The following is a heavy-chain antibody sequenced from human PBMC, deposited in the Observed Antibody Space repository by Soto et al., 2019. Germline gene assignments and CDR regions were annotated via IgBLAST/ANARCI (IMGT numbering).Heavy chain of an antibody. Sequence: ASVKVSCKASGYTFTGYAMHWVRQAPGQRLEWMGWINAGNGNTKYSQKFQGRVTITRDTSASTAYMELSSLRSEDTAVYYCARDLGVGAASDYWGQGTLVTVSS. D-gene: IGHD1-26*01. V-gene: IGHV1-3*01. J-gene: IGHJ4*02. CDR1: GYTFTGYA. CDR3: ARDLGVGAASDY. CDR2: INAGNGNT.